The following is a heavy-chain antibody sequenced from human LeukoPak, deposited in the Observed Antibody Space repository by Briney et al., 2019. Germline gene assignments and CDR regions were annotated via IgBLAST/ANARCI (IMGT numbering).Heavy chain of an antibody. D-gene: IGHD6-19*01. V-gene: IGHV3-74*01. CDR2: INSDGSST. CDR1: GFTFSSYW. Sequence: GGSLRLSCAASGFTFSSYWMHWVRQAPGKGLVWVSRINSDGSSTSYADSVKGRFTISRDNAKNTLYLQMNSLRAEDTAVYYCARSSGWYYYYMDVWGKGTTVTVSS. J-gene: IGHJ6*03. CDR3: ARSSGWYYYYMDV.